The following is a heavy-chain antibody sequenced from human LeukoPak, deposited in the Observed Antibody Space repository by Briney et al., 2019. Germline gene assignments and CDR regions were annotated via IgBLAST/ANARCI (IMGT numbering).Heavy chain of an antibody. CDR2: IVVGSGNT. CDR1: GFTFTSSA. Sequence: SVKVSCKASGFTFTSSAMQWVRQARGQRLEWIGWIVVGSGNTNYAQKFQERVTITRDMSTSTAYMEPSSLRSEDTAVYYCAAGMAARYYYYYGMDVWGQGTTVTVSS. CDR3: AAGMAARYYYYYGMDV. V-gene: IGHV1-58*02. J-gene: IGHJ6*02. D-gene: IGHD6-6*01.